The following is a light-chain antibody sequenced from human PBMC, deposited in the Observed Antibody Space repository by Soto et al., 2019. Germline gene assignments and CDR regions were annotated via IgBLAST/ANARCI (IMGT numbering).Light chain of an antibody. CDR3: QQYGTSPT. V-gene: IGKV3-20*01. CDR2: GAC. CDR1: RSVSSSY. J-gene: IGKJ1*01. Sequence: EIVLTQSPGTLSLSPGERATLSCRASRSVSSSYLAWYQQKPGQAPRLLIYGACSRATGIPDRFSGSGSGTDFTLTISRLEPEDFAVYYCQQYGTSPTFGQGTKVDIK.